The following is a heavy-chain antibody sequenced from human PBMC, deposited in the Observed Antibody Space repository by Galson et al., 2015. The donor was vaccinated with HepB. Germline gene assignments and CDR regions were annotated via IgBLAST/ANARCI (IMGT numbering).Heavy chain of an antibody. Sequence: QSGAEVKKPGESLKISCIGSGYTFTKYWIGWVRQMPGKGLEWMGIIYGGDSDTRYSPSFKRHVTLSADKSTSTAYLQWSSLRASDTAIYYCARRVADCNNGNCCNYNAFDIWGQGTMVSVSA. J-gene: IGHJ3*02. V-gene: IGHV5-51*01. CDR2: IYGGDSDT. CDR3: ARRVADCNNGNCCNYNAFDI. CDR1: GYTFTKYW. D-gene: IGHD2-8*01.